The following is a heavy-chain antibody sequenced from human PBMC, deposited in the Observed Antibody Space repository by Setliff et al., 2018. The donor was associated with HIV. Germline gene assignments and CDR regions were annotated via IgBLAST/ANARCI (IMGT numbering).Heavy chain of an antibody. CDR1: GHTFTNYD. V-gene: IGHV1-8*01. D-gene: IGHD3-10*01. CDR3: ARGKVVGGVIITGCLGV. Sequence: ASVKVSCKPPGHTFTNYDIHWMRRAPGQGLEWMGWMNPNSGVSGYALKFHDRVTMTRDTSITKLYMELSSLTSEDTAVYYCARGKVVGGVIITGCLGVWGPGTTVTVSS. CDR2: MNPNSGVS. J-gene: IGHJ6*02.